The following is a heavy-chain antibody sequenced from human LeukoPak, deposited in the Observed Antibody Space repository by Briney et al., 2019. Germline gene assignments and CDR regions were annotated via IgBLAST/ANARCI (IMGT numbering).Heavy chain of an antibody. CDR1: GGSISPYY. CDR3: ARSTGSTMFIDY. D-gene: IGHD3-10*02. Sequence: SETLSLTCTVPGGSISPYYWSWIRQPPGKGLEWLGYIYYSGNTEYKPSLKSRVAMSVDTSKNQFSLRLSSVTAADTAVYYCARSTGSTMFIDYWGQGTLVTVSS. V-gene: IGHV4-59*01. J-gene: IGHJ4*02. CDR2: IYYSGNT.